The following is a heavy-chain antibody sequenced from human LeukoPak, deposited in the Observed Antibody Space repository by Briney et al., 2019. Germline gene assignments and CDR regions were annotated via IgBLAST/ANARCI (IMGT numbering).Heavy chain of an antibody. V-gene: IGHV3-33*01. Sequence: GGSLRLSCAASGFTFSSYGMHWVCQAPGKGLEWVAVIWYDGSNKYYADSVKGRFTISRDNSKNTLYLQMNSLRAEDTAVYYCAREPPRNYYYYGMDVWGQGTTVTVSS. CDR2: IWYDGSNK. CDR3: AREPPRNYYYYGMDV. J-gene: IGHJ6*02. CDR1: GFTFSSYG. D-gene: IGHD3-10*01.